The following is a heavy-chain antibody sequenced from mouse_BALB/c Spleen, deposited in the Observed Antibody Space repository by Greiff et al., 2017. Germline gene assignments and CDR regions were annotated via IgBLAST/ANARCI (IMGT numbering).Heavy chain of an antibody. V-gene: IGHV1S137*01. CDR1: GYTFTDYA. Sequence: QVQLQQSGAELVRPGVSVKISCKGSGYTFTDYAMHWVKQSHAKSLEWIGVISTYYGNTNYNQKFKGKATMTVDKSSSTAYMELARLTSEDSAIYYCARADGAMDYWGQGTSVTVSS. CDR3: ARADGAMDY. CDR2: ISTYYGNT. D-gene: IGHD2-3*01. J-gene: IGHJ4*01.